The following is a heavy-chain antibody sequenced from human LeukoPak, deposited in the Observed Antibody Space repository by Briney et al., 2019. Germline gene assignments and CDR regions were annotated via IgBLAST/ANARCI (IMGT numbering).Heavy chain of an antibody. J-gene: IGHJ4*02. CDR1: GFTFSGYS. Sequence: KPGGSLRLSCVASGFTFSGYSMNWVRQAPGKGLEWVSSISSSSSYIYYADSVKGRFTISRDNAKNSLYLQMNSLRAVDTAVYYCARAYVVVPSALDYWGQGTLVTVSS. V-gene: IGHV3-21*01. D-gene: IGHD2-2*01. CDR2: ISSSSSYI. CDR3: ARAYVVVPSALDY.